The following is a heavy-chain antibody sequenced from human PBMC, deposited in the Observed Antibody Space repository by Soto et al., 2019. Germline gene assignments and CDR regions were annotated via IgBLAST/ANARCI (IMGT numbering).Heavy chain of an antibody. Sequence: SETLSLTCTVSGGSISSYYWSWIRQPPGKGLEWIGYIYHSGSTYYNPSLKSRVTISVDTSKNQFSLKLSSVTAADTAVYYCARKQLAHFDYWGQGTLVTVSS. J-gene: IGHJ4*02. CDR2: IYHSGST. D-gene: IGHD6-13*01. CDR3: ARKQLAHFDY. CDR1: GGSISSYY. V-gene: IGHV4-59*08.